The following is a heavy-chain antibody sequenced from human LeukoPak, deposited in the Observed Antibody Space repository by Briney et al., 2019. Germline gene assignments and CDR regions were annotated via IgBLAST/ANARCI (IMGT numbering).Heavy chain of an antibody. V-gene: IGHV3-21*01. Sequence: GGSLRLSCAASGFTFSSYSMNRVRQAPGKGLEWVSSISSSSSYIYYADSVKGRFTISRDNAKNSLYLQMNSLRAEDTAVYYCAKTGSSSLRSNPRGGMDVWGQGTTVTVSS. CDR2: ISSSSSYI. J-gene: IGHJ6*02. CDR1: GFTFSSYS. D-gene: IGHD3-10*01. CDR3: AKTGSSSLRSNPRGGMDV.